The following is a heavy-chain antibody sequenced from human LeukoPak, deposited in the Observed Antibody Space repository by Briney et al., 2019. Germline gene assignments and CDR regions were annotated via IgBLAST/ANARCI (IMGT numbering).Heavy chain of an antibody. CDR3: AREGYYYGSGSYHYYMDV. CDR2: IYTSGST. V-gene: IGHV4-4*07. D-gene: IGHD3-10*01. CDR1: GGSISSYY. J-gene: IGHJ6*03. Sequence: SETLSLTCSVSGGSISSYYWSWIRQPAGKGLEWIGRIYTSGSTNYNPSLKSRVTMSVDTSKNQFSLKLSSVTAADTAVYYCAREGYYYGSGSYHYYMDVWGKGTTVTISS.